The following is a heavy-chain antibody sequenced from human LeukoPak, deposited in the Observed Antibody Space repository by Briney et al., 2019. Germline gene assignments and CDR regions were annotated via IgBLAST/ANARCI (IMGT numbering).Heavy chain of an antibody. D-gene: IGHD3-22*01. Sequence: GRSLRLSCAASGFTFSDYYMSWIRQPPGKGLEWVSYISSSGSTIYYADSVKGRFTIARDNAKNSLYLQMNSLRAEDTAVYYCARDDSNGYYGIDYWGQGTLVTVSS. CDR3: ARDDSNGYYGIDY. J-gene: IGHJ4*02. CDR1: GFTFSDYY. CDR2: ISSSGSTI. V-gene: IGHV3-11*04.